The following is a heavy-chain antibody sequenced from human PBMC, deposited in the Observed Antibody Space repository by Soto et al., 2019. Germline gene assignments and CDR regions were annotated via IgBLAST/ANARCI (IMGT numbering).Heavy chain of an antibody. V-gene: IGHV1-46*01. CDR2: VNPSGGST. J-gene: IGHJ1*01. D-gene: IGHD2-15*01. CDR3: ARGENYSDGLGYSEYFAR. CDR1: GYIFTAYS. Sequence: GASVKVSCKASGYIFTAYSRQWLRQAPGQGLEWMGVVNPSGGSTNYAQKFQGRITMTRDTSTSTVYMDLSSLTSDDTPVYYCARGENYSDGLGYSEYFARWLKGTLVPVSP.